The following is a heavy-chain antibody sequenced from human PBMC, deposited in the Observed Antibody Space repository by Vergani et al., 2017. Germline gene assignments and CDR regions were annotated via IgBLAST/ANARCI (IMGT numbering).Heavy chain of an antibody. CDR2: INTNTETP. CDR3: ARAKRGRIAVSAADT. Sequence: QVQLVQSGPELKKPGASVKVSCKASGYTFTSYALHWVRQAPGQGLEWLGWINTNTETPTYAQAFTGRFVFSLDTSVNTAFLQISGLTAEDTALYYCARAKRGRIAVSAADTWGQGTLVTVSS. CDR1: GYTFTSYA. D-gene: IGHD6-19*01. V-gene: IGHV7-4-1*02. J-gene: IGHJ5*02.